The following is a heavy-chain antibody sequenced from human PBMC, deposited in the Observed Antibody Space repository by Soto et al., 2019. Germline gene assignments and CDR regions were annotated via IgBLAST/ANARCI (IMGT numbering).Heavy chain of an antibody. Sequence: SETRSLTCAVSGDSISSYSWNWIRQTAGRGLEWIGRVSPSGHTQYRSSFETRVTISVDMSTNQFFLELRYVTAANTAVYYCARESGENLSYAANWCQGTRVNVSA. D-gene: IGHD1-26*01. J-gene: IGHJ1*01. V-gene: IGHV4-4*07. CDR1: GDSISSYS. CDR3: ARESGENLSYAAN. CDR2: VSPSGHT.